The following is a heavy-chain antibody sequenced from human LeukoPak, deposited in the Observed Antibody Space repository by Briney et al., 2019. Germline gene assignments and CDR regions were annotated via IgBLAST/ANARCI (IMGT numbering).Heavy chain of an antibody. J-gene: IGHJ3*02. Sequence: GVSLRLSCAASGFTFSNYGMNWVRQAPGKGLEWVSFTDTSGNYIYYGDSVKGRFTISRDNAKNLVFLQMNGLRAEDTAVYYCARGRSITLLRGVAMSDGFDIWGQGAMVAVSS. CDR3: ARGRSITLLRGVAMSDGFDI. CDR1: GFTFSNYG. CDR2: TDTSGNYI. V-gene: IGHV3-21*01. D-gene: IGHD3-10*01.